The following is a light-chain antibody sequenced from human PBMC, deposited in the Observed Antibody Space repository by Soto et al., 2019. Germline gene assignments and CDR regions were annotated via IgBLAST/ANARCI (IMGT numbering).Light chain of an antibody. Sequence: IQMTQSPCCVSECVGDGFSITLRASQGISSWLAWYQQKPGKAPKLLIYAASSLQSGVSSRFRGSGPATDFTLTISSLQPEDFATYYCQQANSFPIPFGQGTRLEIK. CDR1: QGISSW. CDR3: QQANSFPIP. V-gene: IGKV1D-12*01. CDR2: AAS. J-gene: IGKJ5*01.